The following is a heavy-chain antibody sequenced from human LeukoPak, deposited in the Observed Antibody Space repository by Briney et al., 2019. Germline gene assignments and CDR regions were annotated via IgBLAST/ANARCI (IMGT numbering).Heavy chain of an antibody. CDR1: GYSFTSYW. D-gene: IGHD3-16*02. J-gene: IGHJ4*02. CDR3: ARIIRNYDYVWGSYRHFDY. V-gene: IGHV5-51*01. Sequence: GESLKISCKGSGYSFTSYWIGWVRQMPGKGLEWMGIIYPGDPDTRYSPSFQGQVTISADKSISTAYLQWSSLKASDTAMYYCARIIRNYDYVWGSYRHFDYWGQGTLVTVSS. CDR2: IYPGDPDT.